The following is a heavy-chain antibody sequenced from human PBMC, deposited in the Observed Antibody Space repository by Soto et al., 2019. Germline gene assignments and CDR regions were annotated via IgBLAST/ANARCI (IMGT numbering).Heavy chain of an antibody. V-gene: IGHV4-4*07. Sequence: SETLSLTCTVSGGSISSYYWSWIRQPAGKGLEWIGRIYTSGSTNYNPSLKSRVTMSVDTSKNQFSLKLSSVTAADTAVYYCARDRGPCRSTSCYYSKIFNWFDPWGQGTLVPV. J-gene: IGHJ5*02. D-gene: IGHD2-2*01. CDR2: IYTSGST. CDR1: GGSISSYY. CDR3: ARDRGPCRSTSCYYSKIFNWFDP.